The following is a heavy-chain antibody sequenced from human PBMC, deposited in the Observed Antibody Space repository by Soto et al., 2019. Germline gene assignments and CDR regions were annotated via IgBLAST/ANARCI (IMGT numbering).Heavy chain of an antibody. J-gene: IGHJ4*02. Sequence: EVQLVESGGGLVQPGGSLRLSCATSGITFSDHDMDWVRQAPGKGLEWLGRSRSRPDNYATDYAASVRGRFTFSRDDSKSSLSLQMRILKIGDTAMYYCVLWVRGLINYWGQGTLVTVSS. CDR2: SRSRPDNYAT. V-gene: IGHV3-72*01. CDR3: VLWVRGLINY. CDR1: GITFSDHD. D-gene: IGHD3-10*01.